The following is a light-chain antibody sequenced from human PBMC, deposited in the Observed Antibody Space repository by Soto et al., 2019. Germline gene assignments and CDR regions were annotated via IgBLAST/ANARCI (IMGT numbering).Light chain of an antibody. CDR2: DVT. CDR3: CSYVGTYSYV. V-gene: IGLV2-11*01. Sequence: QSALTRPRSVSGSRGQSITISCTGTSSEVGAYNYVSWYQQHPGKVPKLMLYDVTKRPSGVPDRFSGSKSGNTASLTISGLQAEDEADYYCCSYVGTYSYVFGTGTKVTV. J-gene: IGLJ1*01. CDR1: SSEVGAYNY.